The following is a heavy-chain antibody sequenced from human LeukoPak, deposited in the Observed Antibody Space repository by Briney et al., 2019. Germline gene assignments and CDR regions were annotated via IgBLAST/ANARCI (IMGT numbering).Heavy chain of an antibody. J-gene: IGHJ6*02. D-gene: IGHD2-2*02. CDR2: ISYDGSNK. Sequence: PGGSLRLSCAASGFTFSSYGMHRVRQAPGKGLEWVAVISYDGSNKYYADSVKGRFTISRDNSKNTLYLQMNSLRAEDTAVYYCARDMIVVVPAAIRDYYYGMDVWGQGTTVTVSS. CDR1: GFTFSSYG. V-gene: IGHV3-30-3*01. CDR3: ARDMIVVVPAAIRDYYYGMDV.